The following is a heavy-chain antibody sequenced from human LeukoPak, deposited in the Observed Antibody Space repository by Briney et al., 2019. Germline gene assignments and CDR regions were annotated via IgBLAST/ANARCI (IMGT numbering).Heavy chain of an antibody. CDR2: MKQDGGEK. J-gene: IGHJ5*02. CDR3: ARGFGRP. V-gene: IGHV3-7*01. D-gene: IGHD3-10*01. CDR1: GFTFSKYW. Sequence: GGSLRHSCAASGFTFSKYWMSWVRQAPGKGLEWVANMKQDGGEKYYVDSVKGRFTISRDNAKNSLYLQMNSLRGEDTAVYYCARGFGRPWGQGTLVTVSS.